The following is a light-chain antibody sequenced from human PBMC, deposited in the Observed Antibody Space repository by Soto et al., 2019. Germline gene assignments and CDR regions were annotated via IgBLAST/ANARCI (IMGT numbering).Light chain of an antibody. CDR2: GNS. J-gene: IGLJ2*01. V-gene: IGLV1-40*01. CDR1: SSNIGAGYD. CDR3: QSDDSSLSGA. Sequence: QSVLTQPPSVSGAPGQRVTISCTGSSSNIGAGYDVHWYQQLPGTAPKLLIYGNSNRPSGVPDRFSGSKSGTSASLAITGLQAEDEADYYCQSDDSSLSGAFGGGTKLTVL.